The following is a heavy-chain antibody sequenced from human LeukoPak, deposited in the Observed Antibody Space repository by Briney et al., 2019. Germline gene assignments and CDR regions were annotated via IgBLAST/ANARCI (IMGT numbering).Heavy chain of an antibody. D-gene: IGHD6-19*01. CDR1: GFTFGGSG. CDR3: AKSIPTIAVAVSTRQ. V-gene: IGHV3-30*02. CDR2: IRYDGSDK. Sequence: GGSLRLSCAASGFTFGGSGMHWVRQAPGKGLEWVAFIRYDGSDKHYADSVKGRFTISRDNSKNTLYLQMNSLRAGDTAVYYCAKSIPTIAVAVSTRQWGQGTLVTVSS. J-gene: IGHJ4*02.